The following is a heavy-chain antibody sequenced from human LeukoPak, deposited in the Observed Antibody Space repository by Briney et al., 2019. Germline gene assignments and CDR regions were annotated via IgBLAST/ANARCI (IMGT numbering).Heavy chain of an antibody. J-gene: IGHJ4*02. D-gene: IGHD6-13*01. Sequence: ASVKVSCKVSGYTLTELSMHWVRQAPGKGLEWMGGFDPEDGETIYAQKFQGRVTMTEDTSTDTAYMELSSLRSEGTAVYYCATVVGVAAAAPDYWGQGTLVTVSS. CDR1: GYTLTELS. CDR2: FDPEDGET. CDR3: ATVVGVAAAAPDY. V-gene: IGHV1-24*01.